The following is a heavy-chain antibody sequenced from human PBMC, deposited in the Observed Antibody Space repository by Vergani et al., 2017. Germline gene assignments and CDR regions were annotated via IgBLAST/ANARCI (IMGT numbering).Heavy chain of an antibody. CDR2: IIPILGIA. D-gene: IGHD4-17*01. CDR1: GGTFSSYA. CDR3: ARARSTVYNWFDP. Sequence: QVQLVQSGAEVKKPGTSVKVSCKASGGTFSSYAISWVRQAPGQGLEWMGRIIPILGIANYAQKFQGRVTITADKSTSTAYMELSSLRSEDTAVYYCARARSTVYNWFDPWGQGTLVTVSS. V-gene: IGHV1-69*04. J-gene: IGHJ5*02.